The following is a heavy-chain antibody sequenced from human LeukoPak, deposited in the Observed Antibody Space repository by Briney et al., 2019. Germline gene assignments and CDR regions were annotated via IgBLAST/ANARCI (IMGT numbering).Heavy chain of an antibody. V-gene: IGHV4-39*07. CDR2: IYYSGST. J-gene: IGHJ4*02. D-gene: IGHD3-10*01. Sequence: SETLSLTCTVSGGSISSSSYYWGWIRQPPGKGLEWIGSIYYSGSTYYNPSLKSRVTISVDTSKNQFSLKLSSVTAADTAIYYCARDAKYYFGSRTFFFEYWGQGTLLTVSS. CDR1: GGSISSSSYY. CDR3: ARDAKYYFGSRTFFFEY.